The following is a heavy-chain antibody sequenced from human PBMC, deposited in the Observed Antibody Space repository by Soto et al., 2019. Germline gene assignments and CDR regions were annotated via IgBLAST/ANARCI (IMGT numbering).Heavy chain of an antibody. V-gene: IGHV3-30*18. CDR3: AKLSITTTIHNGMDV. CDR1: GFTFSSYG. J-gene: IGHJ6*02. D-gene: IGHD1-26*01. CDR2: ISYDGSNK. Sequence: GGSLRLSCAASGFTFSSYGMHWVRQAPGKGLEWVAVISYDGSNKYYADSVKGRFTISRDNSKNTLYLQMNSLRAEDTAVYYCAKLSITTTIHNGMDVWGQGTTVTVSS.